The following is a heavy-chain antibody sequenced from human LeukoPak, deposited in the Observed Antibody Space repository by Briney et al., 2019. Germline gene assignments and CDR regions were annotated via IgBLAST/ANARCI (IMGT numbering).Heavy chain of an antibody. V-gene: IGHV3-23*01. CDR3: AKDTGYNYGYDY. CDR2: VSGSGDST. J-gene: IGHJ4*02. Sequence: GGSLRLSCSTSGFTFSNYAMTWVRQAPGMGLEWVSLVSGSGDSTYYADSVKGRFTISRDNSKNMLYLQMSSLRAEDTAIYYCAKDTGYNYGYDYWGQGTLATVSS. D-gene: IGHD5-18*01. CDR1: GFTFSNYA.